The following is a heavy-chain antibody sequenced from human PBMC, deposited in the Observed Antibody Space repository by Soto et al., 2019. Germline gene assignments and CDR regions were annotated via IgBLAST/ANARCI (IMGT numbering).Heavy chain of an antibody. CDR3: ASSVSSGYFDY. Sequence: SVKVSCKVSGNTLTELSMHWVRQAPGQGLEWMGGIIPIFGTANYAQKFQGRVTITADKSTSTAYMELSSLRSEDTAVYYCASSVSSGYFDYWGQGTLVTVSS. V-gene: IGHV1-69*06. D-gene: IGHD3-22*01. CDR1: GNTLTELS. J-gene: IGHJ4*02. CDR2: IIPIFGTA.